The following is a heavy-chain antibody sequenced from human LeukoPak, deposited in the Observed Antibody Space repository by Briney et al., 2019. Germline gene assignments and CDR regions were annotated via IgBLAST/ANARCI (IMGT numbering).Heavy chain of an antibody. V-gene: IGHV3-21*03. D-gene: IGHD3-10*01. CDR3: ARAFYGAGSLDY. Sequence: GGSLRLSCAASGFTFRSYSMNGVRHAPGEGLECGSSSSSSSYISSADSVKGRFTISRDNAKNSLYLQMNSLRAEDTAVSYCARAFYGAGSLDYWGQGTLVTVSS. J-gene: IGHJ4*02. CDR2: SSSSSYI. CDR1: GFTFRSYS.